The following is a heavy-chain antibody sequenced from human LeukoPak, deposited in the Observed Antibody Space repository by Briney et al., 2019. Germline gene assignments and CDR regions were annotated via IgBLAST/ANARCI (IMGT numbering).Heavy chain of an antibody. CDR3: ARDLCSSTSCFFDY. Sequence: GGSLRLSCAASGFTFSSYSMNWVRQAPGKGLEWVSYISSSSSTIYYADSVKGRFTISRDNAKNSLYLQMNSLRAEDTAVSYCARDLCSSTSCFFDYWGQGTLVTVSS. CDR1: GFTFSSYS. V-gene: IGHV3-48*01. D-gene: IGHD2-2*01. CDR2: ISSSSSTI. J-gene: IGHJ4*02.